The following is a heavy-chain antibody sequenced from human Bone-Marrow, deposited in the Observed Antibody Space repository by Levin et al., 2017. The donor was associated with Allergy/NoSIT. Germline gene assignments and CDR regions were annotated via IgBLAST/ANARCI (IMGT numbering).Heavy chain of an antibody. CDR2: IKKDGSER. V-gene: IGHV3-7*04. CDR3: TRALDY. Sequence: GGSLRLSCVTSGFSFDFHWMDWVRQAPGKGLEWVANIKKDGSERYYVDSVKGRFTVSRDNAKNTLYLKMNSLRAEDTAVYYCTRALDYWGQGTLVTVSS. CDR1: GFSFDFHW. J-gene: IGHJ4*02.